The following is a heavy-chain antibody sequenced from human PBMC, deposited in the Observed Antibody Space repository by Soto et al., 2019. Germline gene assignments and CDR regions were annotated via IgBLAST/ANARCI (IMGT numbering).Heavy chain of an antibody. Sequence: QVQLQESGPGLVKPSETLSLTCTVSGGSITNYYCSWFRQSPGKGLEWIGYIGYSCASAYNLSLTRQVTMSVDTSKSQFSLMLKSVSATDTAVYDCSSHGFGSLHGLVDVWGQGTTVIVSS. V-gene: IGHV4-59*08. J-gene: IGHJ6*02. CDR2: IGYSCAS. D-gene: IGHD3-10*01. CDR1: GGSITNYY. CDR3: SSHGFGSLHGLVDV.